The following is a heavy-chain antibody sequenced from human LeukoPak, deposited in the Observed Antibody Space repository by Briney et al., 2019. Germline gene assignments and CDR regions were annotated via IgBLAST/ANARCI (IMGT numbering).Heavy chain of an antibody. Sequence: GESLRLSCAASGFTFDDYVMHWVRQAPGKGLEWVSGISWNSGSIGYADSVKGRFTISRDNAKNSLYLQMNSLRAEDTALYYCAKALVGAIDYWGQGTLVTVSS. V-gene: IGHV3-9*01. CDR1: GFTFDDYV. J-gene: IGHJ4*02. CDR2: ISWNSGSI. CDR3: AKALVGAIDY. D-gene: IGHD1-26*01.